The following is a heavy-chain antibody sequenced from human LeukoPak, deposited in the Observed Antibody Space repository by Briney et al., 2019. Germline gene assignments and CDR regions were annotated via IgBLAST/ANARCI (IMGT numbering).Heavy chain of an antibody. Sequence: PGRSLRLSCAASGFTFSSYAMHWVRQAPGRGLEWVAVISYDGSNKYYADSVKGRFTISRDNSKNTLYLQMNSLRAEDTAVYCCAREGGDGAFDMGGQGTMVAVS. CDR1: GFTFSSYA. CDR2: ISYDGSNK. V-gene: IGHV3-30*04. CDR3: AREGGDGAFDM. D-gene: IGHD3-16*01. J-gene: IGHJ3*02.